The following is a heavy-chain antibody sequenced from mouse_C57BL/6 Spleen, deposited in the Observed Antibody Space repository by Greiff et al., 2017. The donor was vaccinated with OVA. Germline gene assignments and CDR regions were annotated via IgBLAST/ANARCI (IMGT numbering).Heavy chain of an antibody. Sequence: VQLQQSGAELVRPGTSVKVSCKASGYAFTNYLIEWVKQRPGQGLEWIGVINPGSGGTNYNEKFKGKATLTADKSSSTAYMQLSSLTSEDSAVYFCARDGTTVVATFSSYWYFDVWGTGTTVTVSS. D-gene: IGHD1-1*01. CDR3: ARDGTTVVATFSSYWYFDV. CDR2: INPGSGGT. V-gene: IGHV1-54*01. CDR1: GYAFTNYL. J-gene: IGHJ1*03.